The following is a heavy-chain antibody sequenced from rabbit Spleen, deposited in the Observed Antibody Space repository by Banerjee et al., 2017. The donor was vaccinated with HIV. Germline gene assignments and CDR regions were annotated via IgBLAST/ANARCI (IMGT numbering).Heavy chain of an antibody. V-gene: IGHV1S40*01. J-gene: IGHJ2*01. CDR2: IYNGDGST. CDR1: GFSFSSSYY. D-gene: IGHD1-1*01. Sequence: QSLEESGGDLVKPGASLTLTCTASGFSFSSSYYMCWVRQAPGKGLECIACIYNGDGSTYYATWAKGRFTISKTSSTTVTLQMTSLTAADTATYFCARNYVNTFDPWGQGTLVTVS. CDR3: ARNYVNTFDP.